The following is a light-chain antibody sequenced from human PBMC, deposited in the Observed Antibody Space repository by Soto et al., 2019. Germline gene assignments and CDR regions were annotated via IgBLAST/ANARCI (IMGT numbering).Light chain of an antibody. V-gene: IGLV2-14*01. CDR3: SSYTSSSTRV. CDR1: SSDVGGYNY. CDR2: DVS. Sequence: QSALTQPASVSGSPGQSITISCTGTSSDVGGYNYVSWYQQHPGKAPKLMIYDVSNRPSGVSNRFSGSKSGNTASLTISGLQAEDEEDYYCSSYTSSSTRVFGGGTQLTVL. J-gene: IGLJ2*01.